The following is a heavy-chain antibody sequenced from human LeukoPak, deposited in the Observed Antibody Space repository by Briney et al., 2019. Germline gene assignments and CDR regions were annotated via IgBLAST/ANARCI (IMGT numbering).Heavy chain of an antibody. CDR1: GFPFSAYA. J-gene: IGHJ6*04. Sequence: GGSLRLSCAASGFPFSAYAMSWVRQAPGKGLEWVSYISNSGSTIYYADSVKGRFTISRDNAKNSLYLQMNSLRAEDTAVYYCAELGITMIGGVWGKGTTVTISS. CDR2: ISNSGSTI. CDR3: AELGITMIGGV. V-gene: IGHV3-48*03. D-gene: IGHD3-10*02.